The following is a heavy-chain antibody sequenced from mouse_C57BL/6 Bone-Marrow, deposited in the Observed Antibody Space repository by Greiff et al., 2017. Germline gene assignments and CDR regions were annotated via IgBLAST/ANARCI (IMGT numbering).Heavy chain of an antibody. J-gene: IGHJ4*01. D-gene: IGHD1-1*01. CDR3: ARDYYGSSSYYAMDY. V-gene: IGHV1-59*01. CDR1: GYTFTSYW. Sequence: QVQLQQPGAELVRPGTSVKLSCKASGYTFTSYWMHWVKQRPGQGLEWIGVIDPSDSYTNYNQKFKGKATLTVDTSSSTAYMQLSSLTSEDSAVYYCARDYYGSSSYYAMDYGGQGTSVTVSS. CDR2: IDPSDSYT.